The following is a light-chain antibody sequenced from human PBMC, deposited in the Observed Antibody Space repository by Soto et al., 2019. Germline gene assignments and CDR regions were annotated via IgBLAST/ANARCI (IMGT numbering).Light chain of an antibody. J-gene: IGKJ4*01. CDR2: AAS. CDR3: QQADSFPLT. V-gene: IGKV1-12*01. CDR1: QHRSTW. Sequence: DILMTQSPSSVSAAVGDRVIIACRASQHRSTWLAWYQQKPGEAPKLLIFAASRLQSGVPSRFSGSGSGTDFTLTINGLQPEDFATYYCQQADSFPLTFGGGTKVEVK.